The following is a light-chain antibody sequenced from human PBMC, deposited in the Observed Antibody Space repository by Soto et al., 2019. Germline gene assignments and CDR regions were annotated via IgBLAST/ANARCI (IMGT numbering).Light chain of an antibody. CDR1: QSVSSY. Sequence: IVFTQSPCTLSLSPGARATLSCRASQSVSSYLAWYQQKPGQAPRLLIYGASTRATGIPVRFSGSGSGTELTLSISSLQSEDFAVDVGQQYDNWPRTFGQGTKVDIK. J-gene: IGKJ1*01. CDR3: QQYDNWPRT. V-gene: IGKV3-15*01. CDR2: GAS.